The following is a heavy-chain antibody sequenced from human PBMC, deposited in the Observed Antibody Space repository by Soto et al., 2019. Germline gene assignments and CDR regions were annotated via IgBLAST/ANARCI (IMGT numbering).Heavy chain of an antibody. D-gene: IGHD2-15*01. Sequence: QLQLQESGPGLVKPSETLSLTCSVSGGSFSSSSYYWAWIRQPPGKGLEWIGSMDNGGSTFYNASLNRRVTISVDTSKNQFSLKLSSVTAADTAVYYCASLFCAGGSCPDCWGQGTLVTVSS. CDR3: ASLFCAGGSCPDC. V-gene: IGHV4-39*01. J-gene: IGHJ4*02. CDR2: MDNGGST. CDR1: GGSFSSSSYY.